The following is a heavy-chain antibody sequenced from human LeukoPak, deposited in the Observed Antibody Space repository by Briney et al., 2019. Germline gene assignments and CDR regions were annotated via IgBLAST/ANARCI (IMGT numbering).Heavy chain of an antibody. CDR3: AREITMVRGVPNWFDP. V-gene: IGHV4-34*01. Sequence: PSETLSLTCAVYGGSFSGYYWSWIRQPPGKGLEWIGEIYHSGSTNYNPSLKSRVTISVDKSKNQFSLKLSSVTAADTAVYYCAREITMVRGVPNWFDPWGQGTLVTVSS. CDR1: GGSFSGYY. J-gene: IGHJ5*02. CDR2: IYHSGST. D-gene: IGHD3-10*01.